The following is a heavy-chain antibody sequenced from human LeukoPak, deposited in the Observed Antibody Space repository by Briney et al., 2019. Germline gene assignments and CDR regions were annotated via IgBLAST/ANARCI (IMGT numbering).Heavy chain of an antibody. D-gene: IGHD4-17*01. V-gene: IGHV4-38-2*02. CDR1: GYSISSGYY. Sequence: SETLSLTCTVSGYSISSGYYWGWIRQPPGQGLEWIGSIYHSGSTYYNPSLKSRVTISVDTSKNQFSLKLSSVTAADTAVYYCARDPYTATDAFDIWGQGTMVTVSS. CDR3: ARDPYTATDAFDI. J-gene: IGHJ3*02. CDR2: IYHSGST.